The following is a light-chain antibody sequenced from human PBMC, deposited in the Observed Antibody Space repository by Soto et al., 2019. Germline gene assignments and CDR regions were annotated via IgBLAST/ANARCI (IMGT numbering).Light chain of an antibody. CDR3: CKWDGSLRVYV. CDR1: SSDVGGYNY. CDR2: DVT. Sequence: QSALTQPASVSGSPGQSITISCTGTSSDVGGYNYVSWYQQHPVKAPKLMIYDVTNRPSGVSDRFSGSKSGNTASLTISGLRSEGEADYFCCKWDGSLRVYVFGSGTKVTVL. J-gene: IGLJ1*01. V-gene: IGLV2-14*01.